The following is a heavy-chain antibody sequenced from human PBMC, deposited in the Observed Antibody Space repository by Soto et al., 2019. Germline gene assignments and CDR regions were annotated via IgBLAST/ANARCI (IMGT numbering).Heavy chain of an antibody. CDR3: AKDLGYSSAPDY. CDR1: GFTFSSYG. CDR2: ISYDGSNK. J-gene: IGHJ4*02. D-gene: IGHD6-19*01. Sequence: GGSLRLSCAASGFTFSSYGVHWVRQAPGKGLEWVAVISYDGSNKYYADSVKGRFTISRDNSKNTLYLQMNSLRAEDTAVYYCAKDLGYSSAPDYWGQGTLVTVSS. V-gene: IGHV3-30*18.